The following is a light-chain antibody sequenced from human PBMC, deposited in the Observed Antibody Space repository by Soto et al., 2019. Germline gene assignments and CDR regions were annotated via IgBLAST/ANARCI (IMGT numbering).Light chain of an antibody. J-gene: IGKJ1*01. CDR3: QQYYGTPT. V-gene: IGKV4-1*01. CDR2: WAS. CDR1: QSVLSSSNNMNY. Sequence: DIVMTQSPDSLAVSLGERATINCKSSQSVLSSSNNMNYVTWYQQKPGQPPKLLIYWASTRQSGVPDRFSGSGSATDFTLTISSLQAEDVAVYFCQQYYGTPTFGQGTEVEVK.